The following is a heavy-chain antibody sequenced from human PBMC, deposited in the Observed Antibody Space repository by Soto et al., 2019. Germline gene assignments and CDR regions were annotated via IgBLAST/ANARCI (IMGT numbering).Heavy chain of an antibody. CDR2: MSYDGSNK. D-gene: IGHD2-15*01. CDR3: AREGRRYCSGGSCYPDY. J-gene: IGHJ4*02. CDR1: GFTFSSYA. V-gene: IGHV3-30-3*01. Sequence: QVQLVESGGGVVQPGRSLRLSCAASGFTFSSYAMHWVRQAPGKGLEWVAVMSYDGSNKYYADSVKGRFTISRDNSKNTLYLQMNSLRAEDTAVYYCAREGRRYCSGGSCYPDYWGQGTLVTVSS.